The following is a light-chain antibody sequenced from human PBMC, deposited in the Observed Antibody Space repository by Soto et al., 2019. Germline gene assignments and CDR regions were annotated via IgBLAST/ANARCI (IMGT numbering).Light chain of an antibody. V-gene: IGKV1-5*03. CDR1: QTISSW. Sequence: TQVTQCPSTLPASLGDRVNITCRASQTISSWLAWYQQKPGKAPKLLIYKASTLKSGVPSRFSGSGFGTEFTLTISSLKTDDFATYYCQHYNSYPGAFGQGTKVDIK. CDR3: QHYNSYPGA. J-gene: IGKJ1*01. CDR2: KAS.